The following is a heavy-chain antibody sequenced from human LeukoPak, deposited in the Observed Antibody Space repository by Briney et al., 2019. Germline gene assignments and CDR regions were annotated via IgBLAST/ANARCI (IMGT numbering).Heavy chain of an antibody. D-gene: IGHD3-22*01. V-gene: IGHV3-21*01. CDR2: ITPTSSYI. CDR3: VRLRRSSATGGYYYYYDY. J-gene: IGHJ4*02. CDR1: GFTFSSFS. Sequence: GESLRLSCGASGFTFSSFSMNWVRQAPGQGLEWVSSITPTSSYIYYADSVRGRFTISRDNAKNSLFLQMDSLSAEDTAVYYCVRLRRSSATGGYYYYYDYWGQGILVTVSS.